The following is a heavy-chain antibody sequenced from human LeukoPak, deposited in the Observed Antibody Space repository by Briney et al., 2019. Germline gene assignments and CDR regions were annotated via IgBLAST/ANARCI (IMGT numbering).Heavy chain of an antibody. CDR1: GGSISSGGYY. Sequence: SETLSLTCTVSGGSISSGGYYWSWNRQHPGKGLEWIGYIYYSGSTYYNPSLKSRVTISVDTSKNQFSLKLSSVTAADTAVYYCARNYGGNILFDYWGQGTLVTVSS. D-gene: IGHD4-23*01. CDR2: IYYSGST. V-gene: IGHV4-31*03. J-gene: IGHJ4*02. CDR3: ARNYGGNILFDY.